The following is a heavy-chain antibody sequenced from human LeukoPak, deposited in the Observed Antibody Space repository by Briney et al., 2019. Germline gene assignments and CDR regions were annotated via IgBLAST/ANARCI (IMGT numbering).Heavy chain of an antibody. D-gene: IGHD3-22*01. J-gene: IGHJ3*02. CDR1: GYTFTSYG. V-gene: IGHV1-18*01. CDR3: ARGNYYDSNTYYRAFDI. CDR2: ISAYNGNT. Sequence: GASVKVSCKASGYTFTSYGISWVRQAPGQGLEWMGWISAYNGNTNYAQKLQGRVTMTTDTSTSTAYMELRSLRSDDTAVYYCARGNYYDSNTYYRAFDIWGQGTMVTVSS.